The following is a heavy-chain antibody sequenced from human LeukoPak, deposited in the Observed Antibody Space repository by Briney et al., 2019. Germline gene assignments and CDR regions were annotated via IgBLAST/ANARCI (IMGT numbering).Heavy chain of an antibody. CDR3: ARGGYCSSTSCYLDY. CDR1: GFTFSSYS. D-gene: IGHD2-2*01. CDR2: ISSSSSYI. V-gene: IGHV3-21*01. Sequence: GGSLRLSCAASGFTFSSYSMNWVRQAPGKGLEWVSSISSSSSYIYYADSVKGRFTISRDNAKNSLYLQMNSLRAEDTAVYYCARGGYCSSTSCYLDYWGQGTLVTV. J-gene: IGHJ4*02.